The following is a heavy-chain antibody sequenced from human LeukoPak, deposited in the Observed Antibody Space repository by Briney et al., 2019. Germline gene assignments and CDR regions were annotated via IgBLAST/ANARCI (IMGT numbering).Heavy chain of an antibody. Sequence: SETLSLTCAVSGGSISSGGYSWSWIRQPSGKGLEWIGYIYHSGSTYYNPSLKSRVTISVDRSKNQFSLKLSSVTAADTAVYYCARGSYGQQLDYWGQGTLVTVSS. CDR3: ARGSYGQQLDY. D-gene: IGHD6-13*01. CDR2: IYHSGST. CDR1: GGSISSGGYS. J-gene: IGHJ4*02. V-gene: IGHV4-30-2*01.